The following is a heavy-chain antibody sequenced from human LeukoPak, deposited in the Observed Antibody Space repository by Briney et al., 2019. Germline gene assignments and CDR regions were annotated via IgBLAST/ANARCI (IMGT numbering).Heavy chain of an antibody. CDR3: ATHEQYNWNYFDY. CDR2: INHSGST. CDR1: GGSFSGYY. D-gene: IGHD1-20*01. J-gene: IGHJ4*02. V-gene: IGHV4-34*01. Sequence: SETLSLTCAVYGGSFSGYYWSWIRQPPGKGLEWIGEINHSGSTNYNPSLKSRVTISIDRSKNQFSLKLSAVTAADTAIYYCATHEQYNWNYFDYWGQGTLVTVSS.